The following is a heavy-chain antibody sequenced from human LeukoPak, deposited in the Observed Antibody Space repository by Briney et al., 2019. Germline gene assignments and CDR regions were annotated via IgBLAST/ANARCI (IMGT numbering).Heavy chain of an antibody. CDR3: ARDLGTRGDNWFDP. Sequence: PSETLSLTCTVSGGSISSHYWSWIRQPAGKGLEWIGRIYTRGSTNYNPSLKSRGTMSVDTSKNQFSLKLSSVTAADTAVYYCARDLGTRGDNWFDPWGQGTLVTVSS. J-gene: IGHJ5*02. CDR1: GGSISSHY. V-gene: IGHV4-4*07. CDR2: IYTRGST. D-gene: IGHD3-10*01.